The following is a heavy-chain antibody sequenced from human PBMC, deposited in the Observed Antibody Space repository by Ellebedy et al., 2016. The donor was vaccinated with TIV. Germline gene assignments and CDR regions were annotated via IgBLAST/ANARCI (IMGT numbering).Heavy chain of an antibody. CDR1: GDSISSGGYY. V-gene: IGHV4-61*08. D-gene: IGHD3-10*01. J-gene: IGHJ4*02. CDR3: ARGARLLWFGEAVGYYFDY. CDR2: IYYSGST. Sequence: SETLSLTCTVSGDSISSGGYYWSWIRQPPGKGLEWIGYIYYSGSTNYNPSLKSRVTISVDTSKNQFSLKLSSVTAADTAVYYCARGARLLWFGEAVGYYFDYWGQGILVTVSS.